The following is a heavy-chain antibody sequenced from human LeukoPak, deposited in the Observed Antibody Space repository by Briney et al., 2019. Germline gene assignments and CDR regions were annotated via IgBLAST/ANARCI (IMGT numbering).Heavy chain of an antibody. Sequence: KDGESLKISCKGSGYTFPNYWIGWVRQMPGRGLEWMGVIYPADSDTRYSPSFQGQVTISADKSINTAYLQWSSLKASDSAIFYCVRQVQSVLDSWGQGTLVTVSS. V-gene: IGHV5-51*01. CDR2: IYPADSDT. D-gene: IGHD6-6*01. J-gene: IGHJ4*02. CDR1: GYTFPNYW. CDR3: VRQVQSVLDS.